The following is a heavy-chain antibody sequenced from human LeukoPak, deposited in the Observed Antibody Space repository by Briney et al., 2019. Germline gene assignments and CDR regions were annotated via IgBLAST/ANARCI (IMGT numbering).Heavy chain of an antibody. D-gene: IGHD3-22*01. CDR3: ARGATTYYYDSSGLDY. J-gene: IGHJ4*02. CDR1: GFTFSSYA. CDR2: IKQDGSEK. Sequence: GGSLRLSCAASGFTFSSYAMSWVRQAPGKGLEWVANIKQDGSEKYYVDSVKGRFTISRDNAKNSLYLQMNSLRAEDAAVYYCARGATTYYYDSSGLDYWGQGTLVTVSS. V-gene: IGHV3-7*01.